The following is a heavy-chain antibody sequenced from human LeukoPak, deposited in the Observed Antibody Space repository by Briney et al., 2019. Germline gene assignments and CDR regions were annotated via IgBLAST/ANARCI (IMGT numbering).Heavy chain of an antibody. D-gene: IGHD5-18*01. CDR2: TNPNSGGT. J-gene: IGHJ4*02. V-gene: IGHV1-2*02. CDR3: ARDRVTRGYSYGYPY. CDR1: GYTFTSYD. Sequence: ASVKVSCKASGYTFTSYDINWVRQATGQGLEWMGWTNPNSGGTNYAQKFQGRVTMTRDTSISTAYMELSRLRSDDTAVYYCARDRVTRGYSYGYPYWGQGTLVTVSS.